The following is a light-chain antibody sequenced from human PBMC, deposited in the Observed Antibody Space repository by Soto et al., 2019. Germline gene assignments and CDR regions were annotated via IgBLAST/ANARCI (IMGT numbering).Light chain of an antibody. CDR3: QQYNSYSPET. CDR2: DAA. V-gene: IGKV1-5*01. Sequence: DIQMTQSPSTLSASVGDRVTITCRASQSISSWLAWYQQKPGKAPKLLIYDAASLESGVTSRFSGSGSGTEFTRTISSLQHDDFATYYCQQYNSYSPETFGQGTKLEIK. J-gene: IGKJ2*01. CDR1: QSISSW.